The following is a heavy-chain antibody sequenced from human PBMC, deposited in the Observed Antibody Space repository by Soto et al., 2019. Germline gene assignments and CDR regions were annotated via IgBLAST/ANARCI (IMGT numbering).Heavy chain of an antibody. CDR1: GGSISSGGYS. CDR2: IYHSGST. D-gene: IGHD6-19*01. CDR3: ARRARYSSGPRFDP. V-gene: IGHV4-30-2*01. J-gene: IGHJ5*02. Sequence: QLQLQESGAGLVKPSQTLSLTCAVSGGSISSGGYSWSWIRQPPGKGLEWIGDIYHSGSTYYNPARKSRVTISVDRSKNQFSLKLSSVTAADTAVYYCARRARYSSGPRFDPWGQGTLVTVSS.